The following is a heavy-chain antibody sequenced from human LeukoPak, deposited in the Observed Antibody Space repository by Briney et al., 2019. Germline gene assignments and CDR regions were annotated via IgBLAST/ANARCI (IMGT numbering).Heavy chain of an antibody. D-gene: IGHD4-17*01. V-gene: IGHV3-66*01. J-gene: IGHJ2*01. CDR3: ARDGFPGAVTQNEGWWFFDL. CDR2: IYSDGST. Sequence: GGSLRLSCAVSGFTVSSSYMSWVRQAPEGKGLEWVSVIYSDGSTYYPDSVKGRFTISRDNSKNTLYLQMSSLRAEDTAVYFCARDGFPGAVTQNEGWWFFDLWGRGTLVTVSS. CDR1: GFTVSSSY.